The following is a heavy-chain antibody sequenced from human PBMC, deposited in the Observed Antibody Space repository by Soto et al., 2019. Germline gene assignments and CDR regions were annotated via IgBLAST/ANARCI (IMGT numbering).Heavy chain of an antibody. Sequence: SETLSLTCAVYGGSFSGYYWSWIRQPPGKGLEWIGEINHSGSTNYNPSLKSRVTISVDTSKNQFSLKLSSVTAADTAVYYCARGQICSGGSCYGNWFDPWGQGTLVTVSS. CDR1: GGSFSGYY. J-gene: IGHJ5*02. CDR3: ARGQICSGGSCYGNWFDP. V-gene: IGHV4-34*01. D-gene: IGHD2-15*01. CDR2: INHSGST.